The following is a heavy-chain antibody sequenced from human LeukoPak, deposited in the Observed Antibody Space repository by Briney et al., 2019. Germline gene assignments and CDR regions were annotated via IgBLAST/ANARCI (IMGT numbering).Heavy chain of an antibody. CDR2: MSSSGSTI. CDR1: GFTFNDYY. D-gene: IGHD6-13*01. V-gene: IGHV3-11*01. Sequence: PGGSLRLSCAASGFTFNDYYMSWIRQAPGKGLEWVSYMSSSGSTIYYADSVKGRFTISRDNSKNTLYLQMNSLRAEDTAVYYCAKDGQQLPSLFDYWGQGTLVTVSS. J-gene: IGHJ4*02. CDR3: AKDGQQLPSLFDY.